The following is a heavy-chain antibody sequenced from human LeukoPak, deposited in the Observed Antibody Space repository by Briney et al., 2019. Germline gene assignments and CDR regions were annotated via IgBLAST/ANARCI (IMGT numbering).Heavy chain of an antibody. Sequence: PSETLSLSCIVSGGSISGADYYWGWIRQPPGKGLEWIGSIYYSGSTYYNPSLKSRVTISVDTSKNQFSLKLSSVTAADTAVYYCARLMAYCGGDCYSRYYYDSSGYYVDYWGQGTLVTVSS. CDR1: GGSISGADYY. CDR3: ARLMAYCGGDCYSRYYYDSSGYYVDY. V-gene: IGHV4-39*01. CDR2: IYYSGST. J-gene: IGHJ4*02. D-gene: IGHD3-22*01.